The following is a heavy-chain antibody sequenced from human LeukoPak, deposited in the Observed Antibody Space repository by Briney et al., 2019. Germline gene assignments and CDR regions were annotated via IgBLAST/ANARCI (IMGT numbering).Heavy chain of an antibody. Sequence: ASEKVSCKASGYTFTSYGISWVRQAPGQGLEWMGWMNPNSGNTGYAQKFQGRVTMTRNTSISTAYMELSSLRSEDTAVYYCAFSSGWYEAFDIWGQGTMVTVSS. V-gene: IGHV1-8*02. D-gene: IGHD6-19*01. CDR2: MNPNSGNT. J-gene: IGHJ3*02. CDR3: AFSSGWYEAFDI. CDR1: GYTFTSYG.